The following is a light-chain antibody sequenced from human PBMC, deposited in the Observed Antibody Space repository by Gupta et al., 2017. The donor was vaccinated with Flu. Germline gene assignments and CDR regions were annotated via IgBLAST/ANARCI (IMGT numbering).Light chain of an antibody. CDR1: QSISSY. CDR3: QQTHSIPQT. J-gene: IGKJ3*01. Sequence: DIQMTQSPSSLSASVGDRVTITCRASQSISSYLNWYQQKPGKAPKLLIYATISLQSGVPSRFSGAGSGTDFTLTISGLQPEDLGTYFCQQTHSIPQTFGPGTKVDIK. V-gene: IGKV1-39*01. CDR2: ATI.